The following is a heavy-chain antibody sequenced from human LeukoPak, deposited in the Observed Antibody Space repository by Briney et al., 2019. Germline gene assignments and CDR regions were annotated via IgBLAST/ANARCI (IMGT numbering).Heavy chain of an antibody. CDR2: INHSGST. Sequence: SETLSLTCAVYGGSFSGYYWSWIRQPPGKGLEWIGEINHSGSTNYNPSLKSRVTISVDTSKNQFSLKLSSVTAADTAVYYCARDSRLGGGYFDYWGQGTLVTVSS. V-gene: IGHV4-34*01. CDR3: ARDSRLGGGYFDY. CDR1: GGSFSGYY. J-gene: IGHJ4*02. D-gene: IGHD2-15*01.